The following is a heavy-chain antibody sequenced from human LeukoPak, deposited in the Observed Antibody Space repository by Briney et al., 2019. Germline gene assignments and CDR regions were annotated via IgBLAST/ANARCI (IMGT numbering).Heavy chain of an antibody. CDR1: GYSISSAYY. Sequence: PSETLSLTCTVSGYSISSAYYWGWIRQPPGKGLEWIGSIYHSGSTYYNPSLKSRVTISVDTSKNQFSLKVRSVTAADTAVYYCARVINLYNWFDPWGQGTLVTVSS. V-gene: IGHV4-38-2*02. CDR2: IYHSGST. CDR3: ARVINLYNWFDP. J-gene: IGHJ5*02. D-gene: IGHD1-1*01.